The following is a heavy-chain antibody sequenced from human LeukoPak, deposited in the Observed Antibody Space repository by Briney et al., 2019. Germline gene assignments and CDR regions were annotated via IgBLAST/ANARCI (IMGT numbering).Heavy chain of an antibody. CDR1: GYTFTSYD. D-gene: IGHD4-23*01. V-gene: IGHV1-8*01. CDR3: ARGVGYGGKDFDY. CDR2: MNPKSGNT. J-gene: IGHJ4*02. Sequence: ASVKVSCKASGYTFTSYDINWVRQATGQGREWMGWMNPKSGNTGYEQKFQGRVNMTRNTSISTAYMELSSLRSEDKAVYYCARGVGYGGKDFDYWGQGTLVTVSS.